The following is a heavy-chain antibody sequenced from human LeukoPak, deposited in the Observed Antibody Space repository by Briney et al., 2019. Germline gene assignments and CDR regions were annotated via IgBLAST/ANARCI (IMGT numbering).Heavy chain of an antibody. D-gene: IGHD2-15*01. CDR2: ISGSGDST. J-gene: IGHJ3*02. Sequence: GGSHRLSCAASGFTFSSYAMSWVRQAPGKGLEWVSAISGSGDSTYYVDSVKGRFTISIDNSKSTLYLQMNSLRAEDTALYYCALYCSGGGWYSIGGAFDIWGQGTRVPDSS. CDR1: GFTFSSYA. V-gene: IGHV3-23*01. CDR3: ALYCSGGGWYSIGGAFDI.